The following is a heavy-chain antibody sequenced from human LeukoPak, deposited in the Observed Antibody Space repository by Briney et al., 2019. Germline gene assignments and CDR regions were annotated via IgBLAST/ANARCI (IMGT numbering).Heavy chain of an antibody. CDR3: AREGKRYDYVWGSYEYYFDY. J-gene: IGHJ4*02. V-gene: IGHV4-4*07. Sequence: SETLSLTCTVSGGSISNYYWSWIRQPAGKGLEWIGRIHTSGSTNYNPSLKSRITMSVDTSKNQFSLKLSSVTAADTAVYYCAREGKRYDYVWGSYEYYFDYWGQGTLVTVSS. CDR1: GGSISNYY. D-gene: IGHD3-16*01. CDR2: IHTSGST.